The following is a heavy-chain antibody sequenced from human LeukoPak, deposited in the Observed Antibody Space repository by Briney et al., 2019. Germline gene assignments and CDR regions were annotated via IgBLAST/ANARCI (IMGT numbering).Heavy chain of an antibody. CDR3: ARDGSNAFDI. D-gene: IGHD5-12*01. Sequence: GGSLRLSCAASGFTFRGYSMTWVRQAPGKGLEWVTFMQYDGSDKFYADSAKGRFTISRDNSKNTLYLQMNSLRAEDTAVYYCARDGSNAFDIWGQGTMVTVSS. J-gene: IGHJ3*02. CDR2: MQYDGSDK. CDR1: GFTFRGYS. V-gene: IGHV3-30*02.